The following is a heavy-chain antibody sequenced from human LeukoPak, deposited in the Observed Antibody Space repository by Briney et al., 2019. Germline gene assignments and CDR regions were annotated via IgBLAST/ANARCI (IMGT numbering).Heavy chain of an antibody. D-gene: IGHD7-27*01. J-gene: IGHJ3*02. CDR3: ARVNWGGFDI. CDR2: IFYTGST. Sequence: SETLSLTCFVSGGSISSHYWTWIRQPPGKGLECVGDIFYTGSTTYSPSLKSRATISIVTSKNQISLKLRSVTAADTAVYFCARVNWGGFDIWGQGTLATVSS. V-gene: IGHV4-59*11. CDR1: GGSISSHY.